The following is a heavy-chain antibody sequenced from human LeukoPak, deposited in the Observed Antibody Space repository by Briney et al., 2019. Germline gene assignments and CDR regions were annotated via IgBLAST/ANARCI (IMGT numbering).Heavy chain of an antibody. CDR3: ARSSNTGYSSSWYAPEYFQH. CDR2: IYHSGST. Sequence: SQTLSLTCTVSGGSISSGGYYWSWIRQPPGKGLEWIGYIYHSGSTYYNPSLKSRVTISVNRSKNQFSLKLSSVTAADTAVYYCARSSNTGYSSSWYAPEYFQHWGQGTLVTVSS. CDR1: GGSISSGGYY. D-gene: IGHD6-13*01. J-gene: IGHJ1*01. V-gene: IGHV4-30-2*01.